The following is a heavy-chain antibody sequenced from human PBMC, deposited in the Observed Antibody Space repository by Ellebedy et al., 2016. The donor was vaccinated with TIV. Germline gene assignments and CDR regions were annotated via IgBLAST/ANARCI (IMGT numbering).Heavy chain of an antibody. J-gene: IGHJ4*02. Sequence: MPSETLSLTCSVSGGSVSSTRYYWAWIRQPPGKGLEYIGSVYYSVSPYYNPSFKSRVTLSADTSKNQFSLNLRTLTAADTAVYYCARTDPWQPIDDWGQGILVSVSS. CDR3: ARTDPWQPIDD. V-gene: IGHV4-39*01. D-gene: IGHD2-21*02. CDR2: VYYSVSP. CDR1: GGSVSSTRYY.